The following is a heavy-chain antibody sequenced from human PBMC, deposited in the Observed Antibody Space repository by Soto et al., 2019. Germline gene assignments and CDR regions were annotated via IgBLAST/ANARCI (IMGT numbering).Heavy chain of an antibody. CDR1: GFTFSSYA. J-gene: IGHJ4*02. CDR3: ASSRTYYDFWSGHPGY. D-gene: IGHD3-3*01. V-gene: IGHV3-23*01. Sequence: GGSLRLSCAASGFTFSSYAMSWVRQAPGKGLEWVSAISGSGGSTYYADSVKGRFTISRDNSKNTLYLQMNSLRAEDTAVYYCASSRTYYDFWSGHPGYWGQGTLVTVAS. CDR2: ISGSGGST.